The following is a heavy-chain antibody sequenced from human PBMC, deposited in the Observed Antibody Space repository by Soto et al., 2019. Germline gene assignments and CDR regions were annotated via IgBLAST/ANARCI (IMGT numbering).Heavy chain of an antibody. V-gene: IGHV1-3*01. D-gene: IGHD6-13*01. CDR1: GYTFTSYA. CDR3: ARDLYSSSWGPYYYYGMDV. J-gene: IGHJ6*02. CDR2: INAGNGNT. Sequence: SVKVSCKASGYTFTSYAMHWVRQAPGQRLEWMGWINAGNGNTKYSQKFQGRVTITRDTSESTAYMELSSLRSEDTAVYYCARDLYSSSWGPYYYYGMDVWGQGNTVTVSS.